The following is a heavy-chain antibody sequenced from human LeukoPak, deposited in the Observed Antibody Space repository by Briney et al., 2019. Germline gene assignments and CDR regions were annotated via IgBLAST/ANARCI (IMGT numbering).Heavy chain of an antibody. V-gene: IGHV3-74*01. D-gene: IGHD2-15*01. CDR3: ARATWAAWYYMDV. Sequence: PGGSLRLSCAASGFTFSSYWMHWVRQAPGKGLVWVSRINSEGSSTSYADSVKGRFTISRDNAKNTLYLQMNSLRAEDTAVYYCARATWAAWYYMDVWGKGTTVTVSS. J-gene: IGHJ6*03. CDR1: GFTFSSYW. CDR2: INSEGSST.